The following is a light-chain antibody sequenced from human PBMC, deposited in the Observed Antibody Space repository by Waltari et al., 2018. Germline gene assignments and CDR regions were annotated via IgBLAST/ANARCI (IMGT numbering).Light chain of an antibody. CDR3: SSQTLDGLVL. J-gene: IGLJ2*01. Sequence: QSALTQPASVSGSPGQSITISCSGLGSAAGASESVSWHQHHPDKAPQVIIYDVTHRPSGVSDRFSASKSANTASLPISRLQPEDEADYYCSSQTLDGLVLFGGGTRLTVL. V-gene: IGLV2-14*03. CDR1: GSAAGASES. CDR2: DVT.